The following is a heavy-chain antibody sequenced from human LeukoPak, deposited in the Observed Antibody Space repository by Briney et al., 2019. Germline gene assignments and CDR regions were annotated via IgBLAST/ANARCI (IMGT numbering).Heavy chain of an antibody. Sequence: ASVKVSCKVSGYTLTELSVHWVRQAPGKGLEWMGNFDPKDGDTIYAQRFQGRVTMTEDTSTHTAYMELSSLRSEDTAVYYCASEGALPYYYDSSGSYFDYWGQGTLVTVSS. V-gene: IGHV1-24*01. CDR1: GYTLTELS. CDR3: ASEGALPYYYDSSGSYFDY. D-gene: IGHD3-22*01. CDR2: FDPKDGDT. J-gene: IGHJ4*02.